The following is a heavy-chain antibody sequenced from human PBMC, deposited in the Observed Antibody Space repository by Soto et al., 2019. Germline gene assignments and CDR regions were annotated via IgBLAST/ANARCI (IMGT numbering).Heavy chain of an antibody. CDR2: ISGSGGST. Sequence: EVQLLESGGGLVQPGGSLRLSCAASGFTFSSYAMNWVRQAPGKGLEWVSVISGSGGSTYYADSVKGRFTISRDNSKNTLYLQMNSLRAEDTDVYYCASRSSGWYFDYWGQGTLATVSS. CDR1: GFTFSSYA. V-gene: IGHV3-23*01. D-gene: IGHD6-19*01. J-gene: IGHJ4*02. CDR3: ASRSSGWYFDY.